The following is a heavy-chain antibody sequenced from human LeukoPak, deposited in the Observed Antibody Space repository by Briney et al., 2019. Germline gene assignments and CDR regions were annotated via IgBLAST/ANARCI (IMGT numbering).Heavy chain of an antibody. D-gene: IGHD3-16*02. Sequence: GGSLRLSCAASGFIVSSDYMSWVRQAPGKGLEWVSSISSSSSYIYYADSVKGRFTISRDNAKNSLYLQMNSLRAEDTAVYYCARDRLGELSLYSDYWGQGTLVTVSS. J-gene: IGHJ4*02. CDR2: ISSSSSYI. CDR1: GFIVSSDY. CDR3: ARDRLGELSLYSDY. V-gene: IGHV3-21*01.